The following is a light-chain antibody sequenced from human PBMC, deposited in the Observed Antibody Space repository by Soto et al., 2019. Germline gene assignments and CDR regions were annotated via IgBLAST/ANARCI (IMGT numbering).Light chain of an antibody. V-gene: IGKV3-15*01. CDR2: GAS. CDR1: QSVSSN. J-gene: IGKJ1*01. Sequence: IVMTQSPATLSVSPGERATLSCRASQSVSSNLAWYQQKPGQAPRLLIFGASTRANGIPARFSGSGSGTEFTLTIRSLQSEDFAVYYCQQYDNSWPWTFGQGTKVE. CDR3: QQYDNSWPWT.